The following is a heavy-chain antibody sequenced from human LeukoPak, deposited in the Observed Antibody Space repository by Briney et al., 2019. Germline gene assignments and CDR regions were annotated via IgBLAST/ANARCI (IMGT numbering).Heavy chain of an antibody. J-gene: IGHJ4*02. D-gene: IGHD2-15*01. Sequence: RASVKVSCKASGGIFSSYAISWVRQAPGQGLEWMGGVIPIFGTANYAQKFQGRVTITTDESTSTAYMELSSLKTEDTAVYYCTTGTGYSLVDYWGQGTLVTVSS. CDR3: TTGTGYSLVDY. CDR2: VIPIFGTA. CDR1: GGIFSSYA. V-gene: IGHV1-69*05.